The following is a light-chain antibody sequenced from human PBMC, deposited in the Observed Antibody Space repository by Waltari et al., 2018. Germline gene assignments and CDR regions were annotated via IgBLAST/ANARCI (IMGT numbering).Light chain of an antibody. V-gene: IGLV1-40*01. CDR1: SSNIGAGHD. CDR2: GNR. CDR3: QSYDSSLSGGV. J-gene: IGLJ2*01. Sequence: QSVLTQPPSVSGAPGQRVTISCTGSSSNIGAGHDVHWYQQLPGTAPNLLIYGNRNRPPGVPDRFSCSKSGTSASLAITGLQAEDEADYYCQSYDSSLSGGVFGGGTKLTVL.